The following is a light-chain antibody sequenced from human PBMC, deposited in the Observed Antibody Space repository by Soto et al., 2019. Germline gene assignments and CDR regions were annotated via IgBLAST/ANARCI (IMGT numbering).Light chain of an antibody. V-gene: IGKV4-1*01. CDR3: QQYYETPHT. CDR1: RSVLYPSDKRNY. Sequence: DIVMTQSPDSLAVSLGVRATITCKSSRSVLYPSDKRNYLAWYQQKPGQPPKLLLYWASTRESRVPARFTGSGSGTDFTLTINSLQAEDVAIYFCQQYYETPHTFGQGTKLEL. J-gene: IGKJ2*01. CDR2: WAS.